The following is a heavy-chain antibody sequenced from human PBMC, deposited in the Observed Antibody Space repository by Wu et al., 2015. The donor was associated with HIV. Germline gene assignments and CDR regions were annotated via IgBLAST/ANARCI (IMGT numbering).Heavy chain of an antibody. CDR3: ARGTTLAYDY. J-gene: IGHJ4*02. CDR2: INDDTGDT. V-gene: IGHV1-2*02. CDR1: GYTFTGYY. D-gene: IGHD4-17*01. Sequence: QVQLVQSGAEVRKPGASVKVSCKTSGYTFTGYYLHWVRQAPGQGLEWMGWINDDTGDTRYAQKFQGRVTMTRDTSISTAYMELSRLRSDDTAVYYCARGTTLAYDYWGQGTLVTVSS.